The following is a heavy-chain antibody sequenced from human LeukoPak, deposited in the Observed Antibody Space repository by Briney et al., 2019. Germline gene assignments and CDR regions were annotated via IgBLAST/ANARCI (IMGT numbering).Heavy chain of an antibody. J-gene: IGHJ4*02. D-gene: IGHD6-19*01. V-gene: IGHV4-39*01. CDR1: GGSISSSSYY. CDR2: IYYSGST. CDR3: ARHDSEVAVAGPDY. Sequence: SETLYLTCTVSGGSISSSSYYWGWIRQPPGKGLEWIGSIYYSGSTYYNPSLKSRVTISVDTSKNQFSLKLSSVTAADTAVYYCARHDSEVAVAGPDYWGQGTLVTVSS.